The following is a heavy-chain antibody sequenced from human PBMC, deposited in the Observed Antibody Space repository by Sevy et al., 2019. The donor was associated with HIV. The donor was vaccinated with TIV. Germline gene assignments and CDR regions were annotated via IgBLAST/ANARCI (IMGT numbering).Heavy chain of an antibody. CDR3: TGATVFGATWFDP. J-gene: IGHJ5*02. Sequence: GGSLRLSCAASGYTFNNAWMSWVRQAPGKGLEWLGRIKSKTDGGSAEYASPVKGRFTISRDDSNSTLYLQMNRRRTEDTGVYYCTGATVFGATWFDPWGQGALVTVSS. V-gene: IGHV3-15*01. D-gene: IGHD3-3*01. CDR1: GYTFNNAW. CDR2: IKSKTDGGSA.